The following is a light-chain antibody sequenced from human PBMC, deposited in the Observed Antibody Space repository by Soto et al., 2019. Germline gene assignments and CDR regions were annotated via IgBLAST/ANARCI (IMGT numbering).Light chain of an antibody. CDR1: QSVGSY. CDR3: QQRSDWPPIT. V-gene: IGKV3-11*01. CDR2: DAS. Sequence: EIVLTQSPATLSLSPGARTTLSCRAIQSVGSYVVWYQQKPVQAPRLLIYDASNSATGIPARFSGSGSGTDFTLTISGLESEDFAVYYCQQRSDWPPITFGQGTRLEIK. J-gene: IGKJ5*01.